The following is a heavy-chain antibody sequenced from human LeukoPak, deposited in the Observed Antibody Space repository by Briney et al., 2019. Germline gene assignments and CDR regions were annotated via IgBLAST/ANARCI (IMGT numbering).Heavy chain of an antibody. CDR3: AKAPHLVYYYYGMDV. D-gene: IGHD6-6*01. V-gene: IGHV3-23*01. Sequence: GGSLRLSCAASRFTFSSYAVSWVRQAPGKGLEWVSSISGSGANTYYADTVKGRFTISRDNSKNALYLQMNSLRADDTAVYYCAKAPHLVYYYYGMDVWGQGTTVTVSS. CDR1: RFTFSSYA. J-gene: IGHJ6*02. CDR2: ISGSGANT.